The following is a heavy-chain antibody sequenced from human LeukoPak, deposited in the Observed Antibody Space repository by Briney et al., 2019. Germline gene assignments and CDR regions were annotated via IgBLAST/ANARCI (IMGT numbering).Heavy chain of an antibody. CDR1: GGSISSGGYS. J-gene: IGHJ4*02. V-gene: IGHV4-30-2*01. D-gene: IGHD3-9*01. CDR3: ARAAWYYDILTGYYRYFDY. Sequence: TLSLTCAVSGGSISSGGYSWSWIRQPPGKGLEWIGYIYHSRSTYYNPSLKSRVTISVDRSKNQFSLKLSSVTAADTAVYYCARAAWYYDILTGYYRYFDYWGQGTLVTVSS. CDR2: IYHSRST.